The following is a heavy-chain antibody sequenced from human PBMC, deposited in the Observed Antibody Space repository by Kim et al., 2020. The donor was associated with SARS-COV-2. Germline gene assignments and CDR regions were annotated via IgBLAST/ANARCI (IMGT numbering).Heavy chain of an antibody. V-gene: IGHV3-15*01. J-gene: IGHJ4*02. CDR2: IKSKTDGGTT. CDR3: TTEPAPYTYYYDSSGYQN. D-gene: IGHD3-22*01. Sequence: GGSLRLSCAASGFTFSNAWMSWVRQAPGKGLEWVGRIKSKTDGGTTDYAAPVKGRFTISRDDSKNTLYLQMNSLKTEDTAVYYCTTEPAPYTYYYDSSGYQNWGQGTLVTVSS. CDR1: GFTFSNAW.